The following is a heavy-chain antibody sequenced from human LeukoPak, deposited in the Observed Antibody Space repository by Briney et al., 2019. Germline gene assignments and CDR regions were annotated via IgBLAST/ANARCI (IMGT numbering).Heavy chain of an antibody. CDR2: IYYSGST. Sequence: SETLSLTCTVSGGSISSYYWSWLRQPPGKGLEGIGYIYYSGSTNYNPSLKSRVTISVDTSKNQFSPKLSSVTAADTAVYYCARGYQRIYGDYYFDYWGQGTLVTVSS. V-gene: IGHV4-59*01. CDR1: GGSISSYY. CDR3: ARGYQRIYGDYYFDY. J-gene: IGHJ4*02. D-gene: IGHD4-17*01.